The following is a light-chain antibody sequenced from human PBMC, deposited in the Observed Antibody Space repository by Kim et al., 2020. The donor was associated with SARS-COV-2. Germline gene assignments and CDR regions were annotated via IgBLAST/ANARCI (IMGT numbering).Light chain of an antibody. CDR3: QQYNSYPWT. CDR1: QSISSW. Sequence: DIQMTQSPSTLSVSVGDRVTITCRASQSISSWLAWYRQKPGKAPKLLIYKASSLESGVPSTFSGSGSGTEFTLTISSLQPDDFATYYCQQYNSYPWTFGQGTKVDIK. J-gene: IGKJ1*01. CDR2: KAS. V-gene: IGKV1-5*03.